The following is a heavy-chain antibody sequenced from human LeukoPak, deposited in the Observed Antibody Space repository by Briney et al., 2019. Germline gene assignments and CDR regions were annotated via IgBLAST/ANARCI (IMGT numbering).Heavy chain of an antibody. CDR3: AGRAQTTGYSFDY. CDR2: IHVDGTT. D-gene: IGHD2-15*01. CDR1: IGSVTSYY. Sequence: SETLSLTCSVSIGSVTSYYWSWFRQPVGKTLEWIRQIHVDGTTDYNPSLKSRVAMSIDTSNNQFSLHLTSVTAADTSVYFCAGRAQTTGYSFDYWGQGALVAVSS. V-gene: IGHV4-4*07. J-gene: IGHJ4*02.